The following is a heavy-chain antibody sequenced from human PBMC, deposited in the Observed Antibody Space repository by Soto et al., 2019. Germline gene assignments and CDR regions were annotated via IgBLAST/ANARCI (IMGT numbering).Heavy chain of an antibody. D-gene: IGHD3-3*01. J-gene: IGHJ6*02. CDR1: GGTFSSYA. Sequence: SVKVSFKASGGTFSSYAISWVRQAPGQGLEWMGGIIPIFGTANYAQKFQGRVTITADESTSTAYMELSSLRSEDAAVYYCARVVTIFGVATVFPYGMDVWGQGTTVTVSS. CDR2: IIPIFGTA. V-gene: IGHV1-69*13. CDR3: ARVVTIFGVATVFPYGMDV.